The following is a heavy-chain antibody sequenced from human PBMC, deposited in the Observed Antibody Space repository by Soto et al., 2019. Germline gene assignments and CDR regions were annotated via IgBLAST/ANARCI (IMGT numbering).Heavy chain of an antibody. CDR2: IYHSGST. CDR1: GGSISSGGYS. J-gene: IGHJ4*02. Sequence: QLQLQESGSGLVKPSQTLSLTCAVSGGSISSGGYSWSWIRQPPGKGLEWIGYIYHSGSTYYNPSLKSRVTISVARSKYQFSLKLSSVTAADTAVYYCARDSLTVGATDYWGQGTLVTFSS. V-gene: IGHV4-30-2*01. CDR3: ARDSLTVGATDY. D-gene: IGHD1-26*01.